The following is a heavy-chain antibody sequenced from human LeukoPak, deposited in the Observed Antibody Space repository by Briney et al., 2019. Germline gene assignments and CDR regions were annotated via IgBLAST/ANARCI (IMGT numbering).Heavy chain of an antibody. J-gene: IGHJ4*02. CDR1: GFTFSSYA. V-gene: IGHV3-64*01. CDR2: ISSKGGST. Sequence: GGSLRLSCAASGFTFSSYAMHWVRQAPGKGLEYVSAISSKGGSTYYANSVKGRFTISRDNSKNTLYLQMGSLRAEDMAVYYCARNPSMVRGVITSYFDYWGQGTLVTVSS. D-gene: IGHD3-10*01. CDR3: ARNPSMVRGVITSYFDY.